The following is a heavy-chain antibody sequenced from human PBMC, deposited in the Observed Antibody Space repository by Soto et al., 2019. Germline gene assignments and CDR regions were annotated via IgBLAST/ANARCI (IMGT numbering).Heavy chain of an antibody. Sequence: GGSLILSCAASGFTFSSYAMHWVRQAPGKGLEWVAVISYDGSNKYYADSVKGRFTISRDNSKNTLYLQMNSLRAEDTAVYYCAREPIAAARQYYFDYWGQGTLVTVSS. CDR1: GFTFSSYA. CDR3: AREPIAAARQYYFDY. V-gene: IGHV3-30-3*01. D-gene: IGHD6-13*01. CDR2: ISYDGSNK. J-gene: IGHJ4*02.